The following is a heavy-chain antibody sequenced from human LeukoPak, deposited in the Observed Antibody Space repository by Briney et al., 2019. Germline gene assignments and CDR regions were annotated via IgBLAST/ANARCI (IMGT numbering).Heavy chain of an antibody. CDR2: ITWNSGSV. D-gene: IGHD3-3*01. CDR1: GFKFDEYA. V-gene: IGHV3-9*01. CDR3: AKDGAIFGVPITRGGMDV. Sequence: GGSLRLSCAASGFKFDEYAMHWVRQVPGQGLEWVSGITWNSGSVGYADSVRGRFTISRDNAKNSLYLQMNSLRPEDTALYYCAKDGAIFGVPITRGGMDVWGQGTTVTVSS. J-gene: IGHJ6*02.